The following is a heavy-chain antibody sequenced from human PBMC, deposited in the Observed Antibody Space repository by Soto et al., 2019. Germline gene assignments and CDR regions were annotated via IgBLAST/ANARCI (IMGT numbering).Heavy chain of an antibody. Sequence: GGSLRLSCSASGFTFSSYAMHWVRQAPGKGLEYVSAISSNGGSTYYADSVKGRFTISRDNSKNTLYLQMSSLRAEDTAVYYCVRGTISGSYYKAPYFDYWGQGTLVTVSS. CDR1: GFTFSSYA. J-gene: IGHJ4*02. CDR2: ISSNGGST. CDR3: VRGTISGSYYKAPYFDY. V-gene: IGHV3-64D*08. D-gene: IGHD3-10*01.